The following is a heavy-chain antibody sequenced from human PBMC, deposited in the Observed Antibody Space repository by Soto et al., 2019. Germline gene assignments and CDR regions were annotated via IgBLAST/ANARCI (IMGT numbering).Heavy chain of an antibody. CDR3: AREVKHGNNVFSYGGPNGMDV. V-gene: IGHV3-33*01. J-gene: IGHJ6*02. CDR1: GFTFSSYG. D-gene: IGHD1-1*01. Sequence: QVQLVESGGGVVQPVRSLRLSCAASGFTFSSYGMHWVRQAPGKGLEWVAVIWYDGSNKYYADSVKGRFTISRDNSKNALYLQMNRQRAEDTAVYYCAREVKHGNNVFSYGGPNGMDVWGQGTTVTVSS. CDR2: IWYDGSNK.